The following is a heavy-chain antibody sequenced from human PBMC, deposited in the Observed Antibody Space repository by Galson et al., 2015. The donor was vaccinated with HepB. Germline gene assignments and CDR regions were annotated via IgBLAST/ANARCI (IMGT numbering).Heavy chain of an antibody. CDR3: ARDWSGYSSGWRSGMDV. V-gene: IGHV6-1*01. CDR1: GDSVSSNSAA. CDR2: TYYRSKWYN. D-gene: IGHD6-19*01. Sequence: CAISGDSVSSNSAAWNWIRQSPSRGLEWLGRTYYRSKWYNDYAVSVKSRITINPDTSKNQFSLHLNSVTPEDTAVYYCARDWSGYSSGWRSGMDVWGQGTTVTVSS. J-gene: IGHJ6*02.